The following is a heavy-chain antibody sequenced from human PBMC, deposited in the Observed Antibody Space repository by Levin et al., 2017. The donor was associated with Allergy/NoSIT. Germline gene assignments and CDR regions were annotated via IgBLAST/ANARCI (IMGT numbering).Heavy chain of an antibody. CDR1: GCSISTVYW. J-gene: IGHJ4*02. CDR3: ATVEGLFCSGVSCSYSFHY. V-gene: IGHV4-4*02. CDR2: IYRSGDT. D-gene: IGHD3-9*01. Sequence: SETLSLTCAVSGCSISTVYWWCCIRLXPGKGLEWIGEIYRSGDTNHNPSLRSRVTMSGDKSKNHFSLKLSSVTAADTAVYYCATVEGLFCSGVSCSYSFHYWGQGALVTVSS.